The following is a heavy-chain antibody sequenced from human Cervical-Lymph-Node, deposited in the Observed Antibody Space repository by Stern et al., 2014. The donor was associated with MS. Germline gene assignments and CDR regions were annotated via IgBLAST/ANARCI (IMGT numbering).Heavy chain of an antibody. J-gene: IGHJ5*02. CDR3: ARHESYYDILTGYFNPYWFDP. CDR2: IDFSGST. D-gene: IGHD3-9*01. Sequence: QVQLQESGPGVVKPSETLSLTCSVSGGSISSSPYYWGWIRQPPGKGLEXIGSIDFSGSTQHTPSPSRRVPLSGDTTRIQFPLKRAAVTAADTAVYYCARHESYYDILTGYFNPYWFDPWGQGILVTVSS. V-gene: IGHV4-39*01. CDR1: GGSISSSPYY.